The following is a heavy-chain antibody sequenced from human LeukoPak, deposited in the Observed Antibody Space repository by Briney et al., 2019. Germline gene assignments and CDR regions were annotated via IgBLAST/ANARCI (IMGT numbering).Heavy chain of an antibody. V-gene: IGHV3-33*08. D-gene: IGHD3-10*01. J-gene: IGHJ4*02. CDR2: IYYDGSNK. CDR3: ARDSIPSASGSYYFDN. CDR1: GFTFSTYG. Sequence: GGSLRLSCAASGFTFSTYGMHWVRQASGKGLEWVAVIYYDGSNKNYENSVKDRFTISRDNSKNTLYLQMNSLRAEDTAVYYCARDSIPSASGSYYFDNWGQGTLVTVSS.